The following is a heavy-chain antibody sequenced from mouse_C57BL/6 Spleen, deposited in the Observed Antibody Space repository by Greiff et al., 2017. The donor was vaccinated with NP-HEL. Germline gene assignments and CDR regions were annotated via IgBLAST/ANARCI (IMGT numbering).Heavy chain of an antibody. J-gene: IGHJ1*03. Sequence: EVQLQQSGPGLVKPSQSLSLTCSVTGYSFTSGYYWYWIRQFPGNKLEWMGYISYDGSNNYDPSLKNRISITRDPSKHQFFLKLNSVTTEDTATYYCARTDYGSSYGYFDVWGTGTTVTVSS. CDR1: GYSFTSGYY. V-gene: IGHV3-6*01. D-gene: IGHD1-1*01. CDR2: ISYDGSN. CDR3: ARTDYGSSYGYFDV.